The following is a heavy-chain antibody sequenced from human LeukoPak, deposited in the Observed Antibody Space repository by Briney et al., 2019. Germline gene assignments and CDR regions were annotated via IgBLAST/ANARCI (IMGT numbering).Heavy chain of an antibody. CDR3: ARDHNYAFDN. CDR2: IGISSGNT. V-gene: IGHV3-48*04. Sequence: GGSLRLSCAASGFTFSSYSMNWVRQAPGKGLEWISYIGISSGNTKYADSVKGRFTISGDSAKNSLYLQMNSLRVEDTAVYYCARDHNYAFDNWGQGTLVAVSS. D-gene: IGHD1-1*01. CDR1: GFTFSSYS. J-gene: IGHJ4*02.